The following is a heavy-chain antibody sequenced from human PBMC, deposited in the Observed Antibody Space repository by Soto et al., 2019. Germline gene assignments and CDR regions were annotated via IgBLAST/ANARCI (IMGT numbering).Heavy chain of an antibody. J-gene: IGHJ5*02. CDR2: IMGDGTIT. CDR1: GFTFSSYW. CDR3: KRDPGRNWFDP. Sequence: HPGGSLRLSCAASGFTFSSYWMHWVRQAPGEGLVWVSRIMGDGTITNYADSVKGRFTISRDNVKNTVYLQMNSLRAEDTAVYFCKRDPGRNWFDPWGQGTLVTVYS. V-gene: IGHV3-74*01.